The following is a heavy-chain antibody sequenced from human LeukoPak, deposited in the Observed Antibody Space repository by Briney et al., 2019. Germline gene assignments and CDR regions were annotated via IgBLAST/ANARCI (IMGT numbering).Heavy chain of an antibody. J-gene: IGHJ4*02. CDR3: AILQTWDY. CDR2: ISGSGGST. Sequence: GESLRLSCAASGFTFTSYAMSWVRQAPGKGLEWVSAISGSGGSTYYADSVKGRFTISRDNSKNTLYLQMSSLRAEDTAVYYCAILQTWDYWGQGTLVTVSS. D-gene: IGHD5-24*01. CDR1: GFTFTSYA. V-gene: IGHV3-23*01.